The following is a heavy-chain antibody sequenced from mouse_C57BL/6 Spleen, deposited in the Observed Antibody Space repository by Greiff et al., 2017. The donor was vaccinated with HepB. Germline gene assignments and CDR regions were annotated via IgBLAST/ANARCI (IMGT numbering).Heavy chain of an antibody. CDR1: GYTFTSYW. V-gene: IGHV1-64*01. J-gene: IGHJ2*01. D-gene: IGHD1-1*01. CDR2: IHPNSGST. CDR3: ARAYYGSSYYFDY. Sequence: QVQPQQPGAELVKPGASVKLSCKASGYTFTSYWMHWVKQRPGQGLEWIGMIHPNSGSTNYNEKFKSKATLTVDKSSSTAYMQLSSLTSEDSAVYYCARAYYGSSYYFDYWGQGTTLTVSS.